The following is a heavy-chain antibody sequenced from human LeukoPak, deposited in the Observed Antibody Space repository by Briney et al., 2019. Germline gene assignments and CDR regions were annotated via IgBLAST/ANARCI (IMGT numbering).Heavy chain of an antibody. CDR3: ARRGWLAYYYYYMDV. Sequence: ASVKVSCKAFGYTFTSNYMHWVRQAPGQGPEWMGVISPSGGSTTYAQKFQGRVTLTRDMSTSTDYLELSSLRSEDTAVYYCARRGWLAYYYYYMDVWGKGTTVTVSS. CDR1: GYTFTSNY. CDR2: ISPSGGST. D-gene: IGHD5-18*01. J-gene: IGHJ6*03. V-gene: IGHV1-46*01.